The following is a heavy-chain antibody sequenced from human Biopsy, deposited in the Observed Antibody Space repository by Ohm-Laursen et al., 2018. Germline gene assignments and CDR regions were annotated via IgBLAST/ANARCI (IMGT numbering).Heavy chain of an antibody. Sequence: SDTLSLTCAVSGGSISGYYWSWIRQPPGKGLEWIGEINHRGYTDYNASLKGRVSISVDTSKYQLSLNLTSVTAADTAVFYCARSGQWARYYFDYWGHGTLVTVSP. D-gene: IGHD6-19*01. V-gene: IGHV4-34*01. CDR2: INHRGYT. J-gene: IGHJ4*01. CDR1: GGSISGYY. CDR3: ARSGQWARYYFDY.